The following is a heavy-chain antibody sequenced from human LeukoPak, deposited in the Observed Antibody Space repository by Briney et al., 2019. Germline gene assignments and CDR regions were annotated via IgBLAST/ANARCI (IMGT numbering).Heavy chain of an antibody. J-gene: IGHJ6*03. CDR2: IYYSGST. CDR3: ARTGRRGYYMDV. CDR1: GGSISSYY. V-gene: IGHV4-59*01. Sequence: SETLSLTCTVSGGSISSYYWSWIRQPPGKGLEWIGYIYYSGSTNYNPSLKSRVTISVDTSKNQFSLKLSSVTAADTAVYYCARTGRRGYYMDVWGKGTTVSISS. D-gene: IGHD1-14*01.